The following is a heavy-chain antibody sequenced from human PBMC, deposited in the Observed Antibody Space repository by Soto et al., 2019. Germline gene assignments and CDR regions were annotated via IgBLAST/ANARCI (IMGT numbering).Heavy chain of an antibody. CDR2: IRGSGGST. V-gene: IGHV3-23*01. CDR3: GKDLVLRGVIMEDYMDV. Sequence: GGSLRLSCAASGFTFSSYGMTWVRQAPGKGLEWVSAIRGSGGSTYYADSVKGRFTISRDNSKSTLYLQMNSLRAEDTAVYYCGKDLVLRGVIMEDYMDVWGKGTTVTVSS. D-gene: IGHD3-10*01. CDR1: GFTFSSYG. J-gene: IGHJ6*03.